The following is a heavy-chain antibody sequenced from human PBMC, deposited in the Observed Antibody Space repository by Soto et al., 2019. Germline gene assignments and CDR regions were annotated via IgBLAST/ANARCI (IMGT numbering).Heavy chain of an antibody. Sequence: QVQLVESGGGVVQPGRSLRLSCAASGFTFSSYGMHWVRQAPGKGLEWVAVISYDGSNKYYADSVKGRFTISRDNSKNTLYLQMNSLRAEDTAVYYCAKDGSGYSYWGQGTLVTVSS. V-gene: IGHV3-30*18. J-gene: IGHJ4*02. CDR3: AKDGSGYSY. CDR1: GFTFSSYG. CDR2: ISYDGSNK. D-gene: IGHD3-22*01.